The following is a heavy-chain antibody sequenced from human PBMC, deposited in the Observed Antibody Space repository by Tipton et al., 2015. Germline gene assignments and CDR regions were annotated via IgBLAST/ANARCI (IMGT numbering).Heavy chain of an antibody. CDR1: GGSISNDY. CDR3: ARKTTDSVSSYGDSLDN. CDR2: IQYTGST. V-gene: IGHV4-59*12. J-gene: IGHJ4*02. Sequence: TLSLTCTVSGGSISNDYWTWIRQPPGKELEWIGYIQYTGSTHYNPSLKSRVTISVDTSKSQFSLRLSSVTAADTAVYYCARKTTDSVSSYGDSLDNWGQGTPVTVSS. D-gene: IGHD4-17*01.